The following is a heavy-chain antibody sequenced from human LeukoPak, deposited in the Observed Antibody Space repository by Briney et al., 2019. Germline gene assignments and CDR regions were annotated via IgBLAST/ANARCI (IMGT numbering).Heavy chain of an antibody. J-gene: IGHJ4*02. V-gene: IGHV3-33*06. CDR2: IWYDGSNK. CDR3: AKGPLIEVAGSTWDY. D-gene: IGHD6-19*01. CDR1: GFTFSSYG. Sequence: GGSLRLSCAASGFTFSSYGMHWVRQAPGKGLEWVAVIWYDGSNKYYADSVKGRFTISRDNSKNTLHLQMNSLRAEDTAVYYCAKGPLIEVAGSTWDYWGQGTLVTVSS.